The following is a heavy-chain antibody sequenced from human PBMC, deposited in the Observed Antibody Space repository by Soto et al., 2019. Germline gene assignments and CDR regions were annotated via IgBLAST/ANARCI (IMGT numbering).Heavy chain of an antibody. V-gene: IGHV4-31*03. Sequence: VQLLESGPGLVKPSQTLSLTCTVSGGSISSAAYYWSWIRQHPGKGLEWIGYISHSGSTYYTPSLKSRVIISADTSKNQFSVNLPSVTAADTAVYYCAREYTYGSNFFDCWGQGALVTVSS. D-gene: IGHD5-18*01. CDR3: AREYTYGSNFFDC. CDR1: GGSISSAAYY. J-gene: IGHJ4*02. CDR2: ISHSGST.